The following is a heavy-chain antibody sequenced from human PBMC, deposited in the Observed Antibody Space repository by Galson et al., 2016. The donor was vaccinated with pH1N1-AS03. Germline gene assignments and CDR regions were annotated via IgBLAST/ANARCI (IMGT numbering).Heavy chain of an antibody. J-gene: IGHJ4*02. Sequence: SLRLSCAASGFTFSIYWMTWVRQTPGKGLEWVATINPGGRGLYYADSLQGRFSISRDDAKNSLYLQMSSLRVDDKAVYYCARFGKNGWDLDSWGQGTLVSVSS. D-gene: IGHD6-19*01. CDR3: ARFGKNGWDLDS. CDR2: INPGGRGL. CDR1: GFTFSIYW. V-gene: IGHV3-7*03.